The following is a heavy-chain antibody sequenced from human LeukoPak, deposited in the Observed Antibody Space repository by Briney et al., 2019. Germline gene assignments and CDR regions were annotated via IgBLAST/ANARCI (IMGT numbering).Heavy chain of an antibody. D-gene: IGHD6-19*01. CDR3: ARDIAVAGSRQTLSYYYYGMDV. Sequence: ATVEVSCKASGGTFSSYAISWVRQPPGQGLEWMGGIIPTFGTANYAQKLQGRVTITADESTSTAYMELSSLRSEDTAVYYCARDIAVAGSRQTLSYYYYGMDVWGQGTTVTVSS. V-gene: IGHV1-69*13. CDR1: GGTFSSYA. CDR2: IIPTFGTA. J-gene: IGHJ6*02.